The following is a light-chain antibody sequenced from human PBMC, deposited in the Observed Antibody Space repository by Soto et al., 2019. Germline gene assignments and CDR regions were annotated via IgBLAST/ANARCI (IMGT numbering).Light chain of an antibody. CDR1: QSINFW. CDR2: KAS. Sequence: DIQMTQSPSTLSASVGDRVSITCRASQSINFWLAWYQQKPGKAPRLLIYKASSLETGVPSRFSGSGSGTEVTLTISSLQPDDLATYYCQQYNSYSWTFGQGTKVEIK. J-gene: IGKJ1*01. V-gene: IGKV1-5*03. CDR3: QQYNSYSWT.